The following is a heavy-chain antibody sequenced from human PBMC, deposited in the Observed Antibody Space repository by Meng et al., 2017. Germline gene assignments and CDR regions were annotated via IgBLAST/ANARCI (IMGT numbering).Heavy chain of an antibody. CDR3: ASSRQSSSWYEVGVGGTTETSARYAY. V-gene: IGHV3-21*01. CDR2: ISSSSSYI. D-gene: IGHD6-13*01. Sequence: GESLKISCASSGSTFSRYSMNWVRQAPGKGLEWVSSISSSSSYIYYADSVKGRFTISRDNTKNSLYLQMNSLRAEETAVYYCASSRQSSSWYEVGVGGTTETSARYAYWGHGKLVNGAS. J-gene: IGHJ4*01. CDR1: GSTFSRYS.